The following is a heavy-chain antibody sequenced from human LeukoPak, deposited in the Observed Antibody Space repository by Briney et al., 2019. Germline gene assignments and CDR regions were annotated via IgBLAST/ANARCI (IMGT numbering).Heavy chain of an antibody. V-gene: IGHV4-4*07. Sequence: SETLSLTCTVSGGSISSYYWSWIRQPAGKGLEWIGRICTSGSTNYNPSLKSRVTMSVDTSKNQFSLKLSSVTAADTAVYYCARGNYYGSGSYYRPFYYFDYWGQGTLVTVSS. CDR3: ARGNYYGSGSYYRPFYYFDY. J-gene: IGHJ4*02. CDR1: GGSISSYY. CDR2: ICTSGST. D-gene: IGHD3-10*01.